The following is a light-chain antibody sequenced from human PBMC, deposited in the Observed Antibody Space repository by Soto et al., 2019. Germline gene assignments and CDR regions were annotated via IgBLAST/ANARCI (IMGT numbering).Light chain of an antibody. CDR1: QYINTR. J-gene: IGKJ1*01. Sequence: EIVLTQSPATLSSFAGDTVTLSCRASQYINTRLAWYQQKPGQAPRLLIYGASNRATGIPDRFSGSGSGTDFTLTISRLEPEDFAVYYCQQYGSSGTFGQGTKVDIK. V-gene: IGKV3-20*01. CDR2: GAS. CDR3: QQYGSSGT.